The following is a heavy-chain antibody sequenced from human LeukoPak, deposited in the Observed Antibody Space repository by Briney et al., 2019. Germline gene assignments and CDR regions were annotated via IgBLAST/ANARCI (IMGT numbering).Heavy chain of an antibody. J-gene: IGHJ4*02. Sequence: SQTLSLTCAISGDSVSSNSAAWNWIRQSPSRGLEWLGRTYYRSKWYNDYAVSVKSRITINPDTSKNQFSLNLNSVTAADTAVYYCARVSGYCSDGVCRFDYWGQGALVTVSS. CDR2: TYYRSKWYN. D-gene: IGHD2-8*01. CDR3: ARVSGYCSDGVCRFDY. V-gene: IGHV6-1*01. CDR1: GDSVSSNSAA.